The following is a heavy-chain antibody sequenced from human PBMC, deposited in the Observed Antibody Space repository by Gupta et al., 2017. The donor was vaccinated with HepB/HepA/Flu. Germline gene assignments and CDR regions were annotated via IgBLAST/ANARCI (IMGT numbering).Heavy chain of an antibody. V-gene: IGHV3-21*01. CDR1: SCTLTSFT. CDR3: ARWSYSSFWYDMTDGMYV. Sequence: EVQLVESGGGMVKRGRSLTLSCAASSCTLTSFTMNWVRQVPGKGLDWVSCTSSGARYIHYSDEVKGRFTISRDNVKNYLDLQMTRPRGEDTAVYYCARWSYSSFWYDMTDGMYVWGQGPKVTVSS. D-gene: IGHD6-13*01. CDR2: TSSGARYI. J-gene: IGHJ6*01.